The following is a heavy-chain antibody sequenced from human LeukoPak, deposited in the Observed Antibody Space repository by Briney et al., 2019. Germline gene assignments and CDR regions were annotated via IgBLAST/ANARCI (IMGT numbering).Heavy chain of an antibody. CDR3: ARGGGYAWDY. CDR2: IKQEGSEK. V-gene: IGHV3-7*01. D-gene: IGHD5-12*01. Sequence: GGSLRLSCATSGFTFSSYWMNWVRQAPGKGLEWVANIKQEGSEKYYVDSVKGRFTISRDNAKNSLYLQMNSLRADDTAVYYCARGGGYAWDYWGQGTLVTVSS. CDR1: GFTFSSYW. J-gene: IGHJ4*02.